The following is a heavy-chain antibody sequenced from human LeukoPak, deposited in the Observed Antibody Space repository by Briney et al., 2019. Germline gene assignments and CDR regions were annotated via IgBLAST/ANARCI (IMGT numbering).Heavy chain of an antibody. CDR3: ARDGKDDYVSGSWLDP. V-gene: IGHV3-30-3*01. D-gene: IGHD3-16*01. CDR1: GFTFSTYA. CDR2: ISYEGTNK. J-gene: IGHJ5*02. Sequence: GGSLRLSCAASGFTFSTYAIHWVRQAPGKGLEWVAVISYEGTNKYYADSVKGRFTISRDNSKNTLYLQMNSLTAEDTAVYYCARDGKDDYVSGSWLDPWGQGTLVTVSS.